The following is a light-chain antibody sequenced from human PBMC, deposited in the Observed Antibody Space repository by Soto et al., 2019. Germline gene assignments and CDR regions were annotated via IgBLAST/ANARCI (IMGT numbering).Light chain of an antibody. CDR1: QSISSN. V-gene: IGKV3-15*01. CDR3: QQYYNWPRT. J-gene: IGKJ1*01. Sequence: EIVLTQSPGTLSLSPGERATLSCRASQSISSNLAWYQQKPGQAPRLHTYGASTRATGIPARFSGSGSGTEFTLTISSLQPEDFAVYYCQQYYNWPRTFGQGTKVDI. CDR2: GAS.